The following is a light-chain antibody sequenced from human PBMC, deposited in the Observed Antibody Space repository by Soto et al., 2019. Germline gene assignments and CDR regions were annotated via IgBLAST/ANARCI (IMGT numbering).Light chain of an antibody. CDR2: GAS. CDR1: QSVTSNY. Sequence: EIVLTQSPGTLSLSPGDRATLSCRASQSVTSNYLAWYQQKPGQAPRLLLYGASRRAIGIPDRFSGSGSGTDFTLTISRLEPEDFAVYYCQQRSSWPRTFGQGTKVEIK. CDR3: QQRSSWPRT. J-gene: IGKJ1*01. V-gene: IGKV3D-20*02.